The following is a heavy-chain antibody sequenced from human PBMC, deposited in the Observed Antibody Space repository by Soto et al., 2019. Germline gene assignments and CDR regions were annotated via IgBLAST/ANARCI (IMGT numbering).Heavy chain of an antibody. D-gene: IGHD6-19*01. Sequence: SETLSLTCTVSGGSIDRYYWSWIRQPPGKGLEWIGYIAYNGGTIYNPSLKNRVTISLDTSQNQFSLRLISVTAADTAVYYCARDPFPGYSSGWYGLWGQGTLVTVSS. CDR1: GGSIDRYY. CDR2: IAYNGGT. J-gene: IGHJ4*02. V-gene: IGHV4-59*01. CDR3: ARDPFPGYSSGWYGL.